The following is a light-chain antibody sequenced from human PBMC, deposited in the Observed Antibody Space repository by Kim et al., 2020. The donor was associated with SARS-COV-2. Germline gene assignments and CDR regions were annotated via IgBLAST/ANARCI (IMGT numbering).Light chain of an antibody. CDR2: AAS. Sequence: AYVGDIVTITCRASQGISNYLAWYQQKPGKVPKLLIYAASTLQSGVPSRFSGSGSGRDFTLTICSLQPEDVATYYCQKYNSAPRTFGQGTKVKIK. CDR1: QGISNY. CDR3: QKYNSAPRT. V-gene: IGKV1-27*01. J-gene: IGKJ1*01.